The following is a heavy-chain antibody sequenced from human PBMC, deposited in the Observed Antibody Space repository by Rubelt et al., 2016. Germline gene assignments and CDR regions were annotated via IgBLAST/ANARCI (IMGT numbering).Heavy chain of an antibody. CDR2: IYDNGGT. CDR3: ARGGRVQLWLHSPHNTLVGQY. J-gene: IGHJ4*02. D-gene: IGHD5-18*01. Sequence: QVQLQESGPGLVKPSETLSLTCTVSGGSISGSSHYWGWIRQPPGKALEWIGSIYDNGGTYYNPSLQSRVTISVVTSKNQFSLKLRSVTASDTAVYYCARGGRVQLWLHSPHNTLVGQYWGQGTLVTVSS. CDR1: GGSISGSSHY. V-gene: IGHV4-39*01.